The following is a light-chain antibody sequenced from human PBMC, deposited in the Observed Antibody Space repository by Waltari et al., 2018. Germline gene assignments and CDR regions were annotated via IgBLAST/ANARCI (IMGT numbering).Light chain of an antibody. V-gene: IGKV2-28*01. J-gene: IGKJ4*01. Sequence: DIVMTQSPLSLPVTPGDPASISCRSSQSLLHSNGYNYLDWYLQKPGQSPQLLIYLGSSRASGVPDRFSGSGSGTEFTLKISRVEAEDVGVYYCMQALQTPLTFGGGTKVEMK. CDR1: QSLLHSNGYNY. CDR3: MQALQTPLT. CDR2: LGS.